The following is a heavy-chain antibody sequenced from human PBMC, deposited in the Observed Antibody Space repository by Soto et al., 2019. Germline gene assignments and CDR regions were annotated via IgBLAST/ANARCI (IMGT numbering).Heavy chain of an antibody. V-gene: IGHV3-33*01. CDR2: IWYDGSNE. Sequence: QVQLVESGGGVVQPGRSLRLSCAASGFTFSSYGMHWVSQAPGKGLEWVAVIWYDGSNENYADSVKGRFTISRDNSKNTLYLQMNSLRAEDTALYYCARDRRGSGWYDYFDYWGQGTLVTVSS. D-gene: IGHD6-19*01. CDR3: ARDRRGSGWYDYFDY. CDR1: GFTFSSYG. J-gene: IGHJ4*02.